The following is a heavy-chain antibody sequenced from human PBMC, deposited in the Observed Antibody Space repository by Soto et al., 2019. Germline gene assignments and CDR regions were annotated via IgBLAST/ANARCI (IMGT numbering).Heavy chain of an antibody. D-gene: IGHD1-26*01. CDR3: SGWEGPDTAYFSPY. J-gene: IGHJ4*02. CDR2: TRIQSYQETT. CDR1: GFPFDDIA. Sequence: PGGSLRLSGTGLGFPFDDIALNWGRQAPGKGREGVGLTRIQSYQETTEYASAVRGRSHISRHTANAIACLQVNSLHTQASAVYYWSGWEGPDTAYFSPYWGQGTPVTVSS. V-gene: IGHV3-49*04.